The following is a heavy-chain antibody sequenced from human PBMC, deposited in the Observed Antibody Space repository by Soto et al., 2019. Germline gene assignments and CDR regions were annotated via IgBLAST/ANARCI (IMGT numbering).Heavy chain of an antibody. Sequence: SETLSLTCTVSCGSVSSYYWSWVRQPPGKGLEWIGYIYYSGTTNSGTTNYNPSLKSRVTISVDTSKNQLSLRLSSVTAADTAVYYCARERGYSYGSDYGMDVWGQGTTVTVSS. V-gene: IGHV4-59*02. J-gene: IGHJ6*02. CDR2: IYYSGTTNSGTT. D-gene: IGHD5-18*01. CDR3: ARERGYSYGSDYGMDV. CDR1: CGSVSSYY.